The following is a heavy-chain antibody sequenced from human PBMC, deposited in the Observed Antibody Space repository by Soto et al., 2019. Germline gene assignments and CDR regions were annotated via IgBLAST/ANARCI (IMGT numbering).Heavy chain of an antibody. J-gene: IGHJ4*02. Sequence: GASVKVSCKASGYTFTSYAMHWVRQAPGQRLEWMGWISAYNGNTNYAQKLQGRVTMTTDTSTSTAYMELRSLRSDDTAVYYCARDRSYYSDYWGQGTLVTVSS. CDR1: GYTFTSYA. D-gene: IGHD3-10*01. CDR3: ARDRSYYSDY. V-gene: IGHV1-18*01. CDR2: ISAYNGNT.